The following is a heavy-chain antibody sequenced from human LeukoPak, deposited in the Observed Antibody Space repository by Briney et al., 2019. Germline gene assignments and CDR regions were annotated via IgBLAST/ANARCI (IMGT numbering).Heavy chain of an antibody. CDR3: ARGQRDIVVVVAAEFDY. Sequence: SETLSLTCAVYGGSFSGYYWSWIRQPPGKGLEWIGEINHSGSTNYNPSLKSRVTISVDTSKNQFSLKLSSVTAADTAVYYCARGQRDIVVVVAAEFDYWGQGTLVTVSS. CDR2: INHSGST. V-gene: IGHV4-34*01. D-gene: IGHD2-15*01. CDR1: GGSFSGYY. J-gene: IGHJ4*02.